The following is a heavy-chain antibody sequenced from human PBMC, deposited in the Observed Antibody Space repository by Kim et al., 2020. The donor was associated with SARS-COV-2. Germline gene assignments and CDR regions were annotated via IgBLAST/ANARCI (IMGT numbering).Heavy chain of an antibody. V-gene: IGHV3-74*01. CDR2: INSDGSST. D-gene: IGHD3-22*01. CDR1: GFTFSSDW. Sequence: GGSLRLSCAASGFTFSSDWMHWVRQTPGKGLEWVSRINSDGSSTSYADSVKGRFTISRDNAKNTLYLQMNSLRAEDTAVYYCARRDYYGSSGYYGFDIWGQGTMVTVSS. J-gene: IGHJ3*02. CDR3: ARRDYYGSSGYYGFDI.